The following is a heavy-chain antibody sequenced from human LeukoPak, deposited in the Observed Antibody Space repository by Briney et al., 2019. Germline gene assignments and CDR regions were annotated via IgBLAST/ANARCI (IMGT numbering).Heavy chain of an antibody. D-gene: IGHD1-26*01. CDR3: ARDLFTWKLPFGMDV. CDR2: INAGNGNT. J-gene: IGHJ6*02. Sequence: ASVKVSCKASGYTFTSYAMHWVRQAPGQRLEWMGWINAGNGNTKYSQKFQGRVTITRDTSASTAYMELSSLRSEDTAVYYCARDLFTWKLPFGMDVWGQGTTVTVSS. CDR1: GYTFTSYA. V-gene: IGHV1-3*01.